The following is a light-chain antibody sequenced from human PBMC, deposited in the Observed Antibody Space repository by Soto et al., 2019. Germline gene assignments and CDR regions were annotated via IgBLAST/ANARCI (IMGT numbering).Light chain of an antibody. Sequence: EIVLTQSPGTLSLSPGERATLSCRASQSVSSSYLAWYQQKPGQAPMLLIYGASSRATGIPDRFSGSGSGKVFTLTISRLEAEDFAVYYCQQDRRSPLYTFGQGTKLEIK. CDR3: QQDRRSPLYT. CDR1: QSVSSSY. CDR2: GAS. V-gene: IGKV3-20*01. J-gene: IGKJ2*01.